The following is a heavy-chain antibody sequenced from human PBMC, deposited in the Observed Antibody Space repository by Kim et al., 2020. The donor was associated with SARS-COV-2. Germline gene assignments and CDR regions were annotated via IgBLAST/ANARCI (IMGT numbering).Heavy chain of an antibody. J-gene: IGHJ4*02. CDR1: GFAFSSYW. CDR2: INGDGTII. Sequence: GGSLRLSCAASGFAFSSYWIHWVRQIPGKGLVWVSRINGDGTIITYADSVKGRFTISRDDSKNTVYLQMNSLRAEDTGVYYCTRDVGWELGDYWGQGTQV. CDR3: TRDVGWELGDY. V-gene: IGHV3-74*01. D-gene: IGHD1-7*01.